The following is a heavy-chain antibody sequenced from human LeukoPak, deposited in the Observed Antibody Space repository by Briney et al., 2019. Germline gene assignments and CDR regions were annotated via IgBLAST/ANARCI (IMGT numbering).Heavy chain of an antibody. CDR3: AREVRQWLVLDY. Sequence: SETLSLTCTVPGGSISSYYWSWIRQPAGKGLEWIGRIYTSGSTNYNPSLKSRVTMSVDTSKNQFSLKLSSVTAADTAEYYCAREVRQWLVLDYWGQGTLVTVSS. CDR1: GGSISSYY. J-gene: IGHJ4*02. CDR2: IYTSGST. V-gene: IGHV4-4*07. D-gene: IGHD6-19*01.